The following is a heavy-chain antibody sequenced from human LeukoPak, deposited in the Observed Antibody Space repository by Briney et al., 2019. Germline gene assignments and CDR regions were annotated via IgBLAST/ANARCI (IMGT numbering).Heavy chain of an antibody. D-gene: IGHD3-22*01. CDR3: AGAHYDSSGYYYYYYGMDV. CDR1: GGSISSGSYY. V-gene: IGHV4-61*02. CDR2: IYTSGST. Sequence: PSETLSLTCTVSGGSISSGSYYWSWIRQPAGKGLEWIGRIYTSGSTNYNPSLKSRVTISVDTSKNQFSLKLSSVTAADTAVYYCAGAHYDSSGYYYYYYGMDVWGQGTTVTVSS. J-gene: IGHJ6*02.